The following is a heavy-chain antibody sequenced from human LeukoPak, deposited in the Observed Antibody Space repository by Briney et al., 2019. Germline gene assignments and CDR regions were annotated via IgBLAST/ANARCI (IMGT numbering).Heavy chain of an antibody. D-gene: IGHD3-22*01. CDR1: GFTFSDYN. J-gene: IGHJ4*02. V-gene: IGHV3-21*04. CDR2: ISSSSTYI. Sequence: GGSLRLSCAASGFTFSDYNMNWVRQAPGKGLEWVSVISSSSTYIYYADSVKGRFTISRDNSKNTLYLQMNSLRAEDTAVYYCARVIEAPYYFDYWGQGTLVTVSS. CDR3: ARVIEAPYYFDY.